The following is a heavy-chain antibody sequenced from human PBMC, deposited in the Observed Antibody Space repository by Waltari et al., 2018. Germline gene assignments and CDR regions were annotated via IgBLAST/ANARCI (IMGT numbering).Heavy chain of an antibody. CDR1: GGSFSGYY. V-gene: IGHV4-34*01. CDR2: INHSGST. J-gene: IGHJ4*02. D-gene: IGHD6-19*01. CDR3: ARHTDRREAEWRNVIAVAGEIDY. Sequence: QVQLQQWGAGLLKPSETLSLTCAVYGGSFSGYYWSWIRQPPGKGLEWIGEINHSGSTNYNPSLKSRVTISVDTSKNQFSLKLSSVTAADTAVYYCARHTDRREAEWRNVIAVAGEIDYWGQGTLVTVSS.